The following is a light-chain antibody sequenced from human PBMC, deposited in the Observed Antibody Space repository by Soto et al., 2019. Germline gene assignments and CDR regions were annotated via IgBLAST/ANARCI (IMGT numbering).Light chain of an antibody. CDR2: DTS. J-gene: IGLJ1*01. CDR1: TGAVTSGHY. Sequence: QAVVTQEPSLTVSAGGTVTLTCGSSTGAVTSGHYPYWFQQKPGQAPRTLIYDTSNKHSWTPARFSGSLLGGKAALTLSGAQPEDEAEYYCLLSYSGARGIFGTGTKLTVL. CDR3: LLSYSGARGI. V-gene: IGLV7-46*01.